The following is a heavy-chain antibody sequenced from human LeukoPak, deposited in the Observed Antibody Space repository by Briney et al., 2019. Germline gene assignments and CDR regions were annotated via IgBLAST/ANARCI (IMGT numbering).Heavy chain of an antibody. Sequence: ASVKVSCKASVYTFTGYYMHWVLQAPGQGLEWMGWINSNSGGTNYAQKFQGRVTMTRDTSISTAYMELSRLRSDDTAVYYCASQYDFWSGVTTTPSRWGQGTLVTVSS. D-gene: IGHD3-3*01. V-gene: IGHV1-2*02. J-gene: IGHJ4*02. CDR3: ASQYDFWSGVTTTPSR. CDR1: VYTFTGYY. CDR2: INSNSGGT.